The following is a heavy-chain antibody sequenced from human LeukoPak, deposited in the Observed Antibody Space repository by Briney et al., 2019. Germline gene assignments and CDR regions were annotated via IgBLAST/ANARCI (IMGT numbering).Heavy chain of an antibody. V-gene: IGHV3-23*01. CDR2: IGGSGGST. CDR3: ARKNPGLNPFDF. CDR1: GFTFSSYA. Sequence: GGSLRLSCAASGFTFSSYAMSWVRQAPGKGLEWVSGIGGSGGSTYYADSVKGRFTISRDNSKNTLYLQMSSLRAEDTAMYYCARKNPGLNPFDFWGQGTLVTVSS. J-gene: IGHJ4*02. D-gene: IGHD1-14*01.